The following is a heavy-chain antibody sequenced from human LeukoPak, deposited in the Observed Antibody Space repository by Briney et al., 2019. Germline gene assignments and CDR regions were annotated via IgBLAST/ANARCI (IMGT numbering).Heavy chain of an antibody. V-gene: IGHV4-34*01. J-gene: IGHJ5*02. D-gene: IGHD3-22*01. CDR2: INHSGST. Sequence: SETLSLTCAVYGGSFSGYYWSWIRQPPGKGLEWIGEINHSGSTNYNPSLKSRVTISVDTSKNQFSLNLSSVTAADTAVYYCARGQQRYYDSSGNWFDPWGQGTLVTVSS. CDR3: ARGQQRYYDSSGNWFDP. CDR1: GGSFSGYY.